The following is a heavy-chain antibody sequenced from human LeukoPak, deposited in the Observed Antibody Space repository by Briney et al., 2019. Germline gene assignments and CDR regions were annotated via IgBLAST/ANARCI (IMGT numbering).Heavy chain of an antibody. Sequence: GRSLRLSRAASVFTFSSYSTNWVPHAPGKGLEWVSSITSSSSYINYADSAKGRFTISRENAKNSLYLQMNSLRAEDTAVYYCAKPRSSMVGGATSFDYWGEGTRVTVS. CDR3: AKPRSSMVGGATSFDY. CDR1: VFTFSSYS. J-gene: IGHJ4*02. CDR2: ITSSSSYI. V-gene: IGHV3-21*01. D-gene: IGHD1-26*01.